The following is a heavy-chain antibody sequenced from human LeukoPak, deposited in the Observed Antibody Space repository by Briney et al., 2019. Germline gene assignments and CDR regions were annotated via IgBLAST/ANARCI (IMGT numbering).Heavy chain of an antibody. Sequence: GGSLRLSCAASGFTFSSYGMDWVRQAPGKGLEWVAFIRFDGSNKHYAESVKGRFTISRDNAKNSLYLQMNSLRAEDTAVYYCARDPTSSWETAFDIWGQGTMVTVSS. CDR2: IRFDGSNK. CDR3: ARDPTSSWETAFDI. J-gene: IGHJ3*02. V-gene: IGHV3-30*02. CDR1: GFTFSSYG. D-gene: IGHD1-26*01.